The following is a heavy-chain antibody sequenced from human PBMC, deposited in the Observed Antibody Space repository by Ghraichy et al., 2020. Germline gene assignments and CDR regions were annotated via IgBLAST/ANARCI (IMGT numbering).Heavy chain of an antibody. J-gene: IGHJ4*02. CDR1: GFTFSSYG. V-gene: IGHV3-33*01. Sequence: LSLTCAASGFTFSSYGMHWVRQAPGKGLEWVAVIWYDGSNKYYADSVKGRFTISRDNSKNTLYLQMNSLRAEDTAVYYCVRDIFDFWSGYYTGHPCDYWGQGTLVTVSS. CDR2: IWYDGSNK. D-gene: IGHD3-3*01. CDR3: VRDIFDFWSGYYTGHPCDY.